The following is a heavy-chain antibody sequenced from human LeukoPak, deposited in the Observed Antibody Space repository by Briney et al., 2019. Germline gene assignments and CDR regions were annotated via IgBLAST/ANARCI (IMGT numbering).Heavy chain of an antibody. D-gene: IGHD3-22*01. Sequence: GGSLRLSCAASGFTVSSNYMSWVRQAPGKGLEWVSIIYSGGSTFYADSVKGRFTISRDNSKNTLYLQMNSLRAEDTAVYYCAKVRMITMIAYDAFDIWGQGTMVTVSS. CDR1: GFTVSSNY. CDR2: IYSGGST. J-gene: IGHJ3*02. V-gene: IGHV3-53*01. CDR3: AKVRMITMIAYDAFDI.